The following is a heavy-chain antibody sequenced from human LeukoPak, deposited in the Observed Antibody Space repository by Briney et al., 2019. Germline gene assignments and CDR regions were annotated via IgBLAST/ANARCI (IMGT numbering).Heavy chain of an antibody. CDR1: GYTFTSYG. D-gene: IGHD2-21*02. CDR3: ARGKVTTPPYYGLDV. J-gene: IGHJ6*02. Sequence: GDSVKVSCKASGYTFTSYGITWVRQAPGQGLEWMAWINTYNGKTNYAQKVQDRVTLATDTSTRTADMELRTLTSDDTAVYYCARGKVTTPPYYGLDVWGQGTTVIVSS. CDR2: INTYNGKT. V-gene: IGHV1-18*01.